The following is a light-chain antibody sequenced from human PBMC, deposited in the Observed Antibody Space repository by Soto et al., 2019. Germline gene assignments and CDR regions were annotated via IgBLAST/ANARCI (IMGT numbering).Light chain of an antibody. CDR2: EVS. Sequence: QSALTQPPSASGSPGQSVTISCIGTSSDVGGYNSVSWYQHHPGKAPKLMIYEVSKRPSGVPDRFSGSKSANTASLTVSRLQADDEADYYCSSYAGSDNYVFGTGTKLTVL. CDR3: SSYAGSDNYV. CDR1: SSDVGGYNS. V-gene: IGLV2-8*01. J-gene: IGLJ1*01.